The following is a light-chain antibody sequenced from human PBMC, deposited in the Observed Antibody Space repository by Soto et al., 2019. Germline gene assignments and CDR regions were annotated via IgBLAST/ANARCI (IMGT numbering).Light chain of an antibody. CDR2: GSS. V-gene: IGKV3-15*01. CDR1: QSVGVH. J-gene: IGKJ2*01. Sequence: EIVMTQSPATLSVSPGERATLSCRASQSVGVHLAWYQQKPGQSPRLLIYGSSIRGTGITARFRGSGSGTEFSLTISSLQSEDFALYYCQQYNDWPLTFGQGTNLEI. CDR3: QQYNDWPLT.